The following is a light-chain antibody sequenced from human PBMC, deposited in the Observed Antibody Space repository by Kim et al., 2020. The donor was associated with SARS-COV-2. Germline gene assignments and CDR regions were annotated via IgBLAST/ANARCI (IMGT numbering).Light chain of an antibody. V-gene: IGKV3-20*01. CDR1: QRVSSSY. CDR3: QQYGSSPPRYT. CDR2: GAS. J-gene: IGKJ2*01. Sequence: VERATLSCRASQRVSSSYLAGYQQKPGQAPRRLIYGASSRATGIPDRVSGSGSVTDFTRTISRLEPEEFAVYYCQQYGSSPPRYTFGQGTNLEI.